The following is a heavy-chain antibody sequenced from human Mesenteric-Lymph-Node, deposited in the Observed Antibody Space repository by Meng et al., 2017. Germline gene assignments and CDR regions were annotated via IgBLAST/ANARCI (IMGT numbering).Heavy chain of an antibody. D-gene: IGHD2-21*02. J-gene: IGHJ4*02. CDR1: GGSISSSNW. Sequence: QLAEVGPGLGKPSGALSLTCSLSGGSISSSNWWSWVRQPPGKGLEWIGEIYHSGSTNYNPSLKSRVTISVDKSKNQFSLKLSSVTAADTAVYYCARVVTALWGYYFDYWGQGTLVTVSS. V-gene: IGHV4-4*02. CDR2: IYHSGST. CDR3: ARVVTALWGYYFDY.